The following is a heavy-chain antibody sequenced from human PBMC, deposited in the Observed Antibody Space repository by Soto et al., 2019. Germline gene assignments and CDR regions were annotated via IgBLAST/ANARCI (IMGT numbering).Heavy chain of an antibody. CDR2: IIPIFGTA. CDR3: ARDGVMLSGGIDY. D-gene: IGHD2-8*01. J-gene: IGHJ4*02. CDR1: GGTFSSYS. Sequence: QVQLVQSGAEVKKPGSSVKVSCKASGGTFSSYSINWVRQAPGQGIEWMGEIIPIFGTANYAQKFQGRVTITADESTSTAYIELSSLRSEDTAVYYCARDGVMLSGGIDYWGQGALVTVSS. V-gene: IGHV1-69*01.